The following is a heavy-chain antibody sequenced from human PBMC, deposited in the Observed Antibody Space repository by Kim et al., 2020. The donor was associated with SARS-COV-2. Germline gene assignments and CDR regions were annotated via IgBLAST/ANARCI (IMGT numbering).Heavy chain of an antibody. Sequence: KWQGRVTMTRDTATSTVYMELSSLRSEDTAVYYCARGGGSSGYYTRYFDYWGQGTLVTVSS. CDR3: ARGGGSSGYYTRYFDY. V-gene: IGHV1-46*04. J-gene: IGHJ4*02. D-gene: IGHD3-22*01.